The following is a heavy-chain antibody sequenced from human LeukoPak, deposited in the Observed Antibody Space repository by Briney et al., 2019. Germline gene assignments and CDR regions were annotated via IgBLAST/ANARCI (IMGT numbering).Heavy chain of an antibody. CDR2: IYTSGST. Sequence: PSETLSLTCTVSGGSISSGSYYWSWIRQPAGKGLEWIGRIYTSGSTNYNPSLKSRVTISVDTSKNQFSLKLSSVTAADTAVYYCPGGAAAFDIWGQGTMVTVSS. J-gene: IGHJ3*02. CDR1: GGSISSGSYY. CDR3: PGGAAAFDI. V-gene: IGHV4-61*02.